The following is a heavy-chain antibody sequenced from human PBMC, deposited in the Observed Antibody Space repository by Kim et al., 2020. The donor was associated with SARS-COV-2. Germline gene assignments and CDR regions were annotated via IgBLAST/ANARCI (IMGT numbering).Heavy chain of an antibody. V-gene: IGHV3-9*01. J-gene: IGHJ6*02. D-gene: IGHD3-3*02. Sequence: IGYADSVEDRFIISRDKANNSLYLQMNSLRPEDTAFYYCVKDVLAGGADVWGQGTAVIVSS. CDR2: I. CDR3: VKDVLAGGADV.